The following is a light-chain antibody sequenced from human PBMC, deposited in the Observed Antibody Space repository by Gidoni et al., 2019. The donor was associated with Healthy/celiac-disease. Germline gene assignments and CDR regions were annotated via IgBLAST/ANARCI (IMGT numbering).Light chain of an antibody. CDR1: QSVSSSY. V-gene: IGKV3-20*01. Sequence: EIVLTQSPGTLSLSPGERATISCRASQSVSSSYLAWYQQKPGQAPRLLIYGASSRAPGIPDRFRCSGSGTDFTLTISRLEPEDFAVYYCQQYGSSTTTFGQGTKVEIK. CDR2: GAS. CDR3: QQYGSSTTT. J-gene: IGKJ1*01.